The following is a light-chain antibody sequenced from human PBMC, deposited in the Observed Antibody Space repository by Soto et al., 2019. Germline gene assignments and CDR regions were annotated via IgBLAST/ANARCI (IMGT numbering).Light chain of an antibody. CDR3: QQYGSSPLYS. Sequence: EIVLTQSPGTLSLSPGERATLSCGASQSVDSNYLAWYQQKPGQAPRLLIYGASNRATGIPDRFSGSGSGTDFTLTISRLEPEDFAVYYCQQYGSSPLYSFGQGTQLEIK. V-gene: IGKV3-20*01. CDR1: QSVDSNY. CDR2: GAS. J-gene: IGKJ2*01.